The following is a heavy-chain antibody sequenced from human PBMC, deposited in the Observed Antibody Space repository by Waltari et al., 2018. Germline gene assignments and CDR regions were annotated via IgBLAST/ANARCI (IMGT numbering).Heavy chain of an antibody. J-gene: IGHJ4*02. CDR2: INRSGRT. V-gene: IGHV4-4*02. D-gene: IGHD2-15*01. CDR1: GDSLRANYW. Sequence: QLQLQQSGPGLVKPSESLSLTCGAPGDSLRANYWWSWVRLSPEQGLEWIGQINRSGRTYYNPSLESRVSVSMDTSNNKFFLKLSSAIAADTAVYYCARDRGRGLYFDSWGQGTLVTVSP. CDR3: ARDRGRGLYFDS.